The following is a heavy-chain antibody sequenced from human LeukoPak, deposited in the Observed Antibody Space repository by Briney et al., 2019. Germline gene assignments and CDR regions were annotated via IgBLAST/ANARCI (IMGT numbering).Heavy chain of an antibody. V-gene: IGHV4-4*07. CDR3: ARESIQYYFDY. CDR1: GGSISSYY. Sequence: SETLSLTCTVSGGSISSYYWSWIRQPPGKGLEWIGRIYTSGSTNYNPSLKSRVTISVDRSKNQFSLKLSSVTAADTAVYYCARESIQYYFDYWGQGTLVTVSS. CDR2: IYTSGST. J-gene: IGHJ4*02. D-gene: IGHD4-11*01.